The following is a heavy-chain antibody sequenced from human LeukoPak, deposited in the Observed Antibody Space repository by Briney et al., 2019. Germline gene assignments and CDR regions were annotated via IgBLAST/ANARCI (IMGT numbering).Heavy chain of an antibody. V-gene: IGHV4-31*03. CDR2: IYYSGST. Sequence: PSQTLSLTCTVSGGSISSGGYYWSWIRQHPGKGLEYIGYIYYSGSTYYNPSLKSRVTISMDRSKNQFFLKLSSVTAADTAMYYCARSDYYGSGSHTVFDAFDIWGQGTRVTVSS. CDR3: ARSDYYGSGSHTVFDAFDI. D-gene: IGHD3-10*01. CDR1: GGSISSGGYY. J-gene: IGHJ3*02.